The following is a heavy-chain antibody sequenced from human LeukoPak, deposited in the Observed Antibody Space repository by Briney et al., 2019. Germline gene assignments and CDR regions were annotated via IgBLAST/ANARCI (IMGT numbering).Heavy chain of an antibody. V-gene: IGHV4-4*07. Sequence: SETLSLTCTVSGGSISSYYWSWIRQPAGKGLEWIGRIYTSGSTNYNPSLKSRVTMSVDTSKNQFSLKLSSVTAADTAVYYCARDRERRDGYNDNWYFDLWGRGTLVTVSS. CDR3: ARDRERRDGYNDNWYFDL. J-gene: IGHJ2*01. CDR2: IYTSGST. CDR1: GGSISSYY. D-gene: IGHD5-24*01.